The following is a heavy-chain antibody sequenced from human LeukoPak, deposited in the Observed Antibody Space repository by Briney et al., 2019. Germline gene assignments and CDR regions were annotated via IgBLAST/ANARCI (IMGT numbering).Heavy chain of an antibody. CDR1: GGSISSYY. V-gene: IGHV4-59*01. D-gene: IGHD3-22*01. J-gene: IGHJ3*02. CDR3: ARDTNYDSSVRSAIDI. CDR2: IYYSGST. Sequence: SETLSLTCTVSGGSISSYYWSWIRQLPGKGLEWIGYIYYSGSTNYNPSLKSRVTISVDTSKNQFSLKPSSVTAADTAVYYCARDTNYDSSVRSAIDIWGQGTMVTVSS.